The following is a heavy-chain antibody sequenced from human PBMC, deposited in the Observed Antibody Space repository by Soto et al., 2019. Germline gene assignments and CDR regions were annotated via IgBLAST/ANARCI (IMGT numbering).Heavy chain of an antibody. V-gene: IGHV4-39*07. D-gene: IGHD2-2*01. CDR3: ARDRIVVVPAAMKPYYYYGMDV. Sequence: SETLSLTCTVSGGSISSSNYYWGWIRQPPGKGLEWIGSIYHSGSTNYNPSLKSRVTISVDKSKNQFSLKLSSVTAADTAVYYCARDRIVVVPAAMKPYYYYGMDVWGQGTTVTVSS. J-gene: IGHJ6*02. CDR2: IYHSGST. CDR1: GGSISSSNYY.